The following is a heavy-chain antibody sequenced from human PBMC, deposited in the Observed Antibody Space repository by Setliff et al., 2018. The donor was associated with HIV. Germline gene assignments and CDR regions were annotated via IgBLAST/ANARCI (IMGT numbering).Heavy chain of an antibody. CDR2: IYSTGST. CDR3: AKGASFYGDYTFDY. Sequence: ETLSLTCTVSGASITSHYWSWIRQSPGRELEWIGYIYSTGSTNYNPSLQSRVSISMDASKNKFSLKVTSVTSADTAVYYCAKGASFYGDYTFDYWGQGNLVTSPQ. J-gene: IGHJ4*02. CDR1: GASITSHY. V-gene: IGHV4-59*11. D-gene: IGHD4-17*01.